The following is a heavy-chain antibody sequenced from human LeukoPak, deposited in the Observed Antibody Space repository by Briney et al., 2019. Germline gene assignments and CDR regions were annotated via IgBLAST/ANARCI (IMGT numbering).Heavy chain of an antibody. D-gene: IGHD1-26*01. J-gene: IGHJ3*02. CDR2: FEPEDGEI. CDR3: AADRGDYSGSYWTAFDI. V-gene: IGHV1-24*01. Sequence: GASVKVSCKVSEYTLTELSMHWVRQAPGKGLEWLGGFEPEDGEIIYAQKFQGRVTMSDDTSTDTAYMELGSLRSDDTAVYYCAADRGDYSGSYWTAFDIWGQGTMVTVSS. CDR1: EYTLTELS.